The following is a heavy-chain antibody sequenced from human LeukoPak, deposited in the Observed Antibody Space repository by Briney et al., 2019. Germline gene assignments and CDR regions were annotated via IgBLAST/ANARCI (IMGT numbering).Heavy chain of an antibody. CDR2: ISAYNGNT. J-gene: IGHJ3*02. CDR1: GYTFTSYG. V-gene: IGHV1-18*01. Sequence: ASVKVSCKASGYTFTSYGISWVRQAPGQGLEWMGWISAYNGNTNYAQKLQGRVTMTTDTSTRTAYMELSSLRSEDTAVYYCARGTHTVTTDDHDAFDIWGQGTMVAVSS. D-gene: IGHD4-17*01. CDR3: ARGTHTVTTDDHDAFDI.